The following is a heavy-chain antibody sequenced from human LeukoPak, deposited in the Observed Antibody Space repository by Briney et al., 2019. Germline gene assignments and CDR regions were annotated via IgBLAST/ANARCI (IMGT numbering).Heavy chain of an antibody. CDR2: IYSGGST. Sequence: GGSLRLSCAASGFTFSSNYMSWVRQAPGKGLEWVSVIYSGGSTYYADSVKGRFTISRDNSKNTLYLQMNSLRAEDTAVYYCARTGVVPAAISDYYYGMDVWGQGTTVTVSS. CDR3: ARTGVVPAAISDYYYGMDV. CDR1: GFTFSSNY. V-gene: IGHV3-53*01. J-gene: IGHJ6*02. D-gene: IGHD2-2*01.